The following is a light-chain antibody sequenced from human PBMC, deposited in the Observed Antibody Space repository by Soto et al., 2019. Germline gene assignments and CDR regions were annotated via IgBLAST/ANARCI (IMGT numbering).Light chain of an antibody. V-gene: IGLV2-14*01. CDR1: SSDVGGYNY. Sequence: QSALTQPASVSGSPGKSITISCTGTSSDVGGYNYVSWYQQHPGKAPKLMIYDVTSRPSGVSNRFSGSKSGDTASLTISGLQAEDEADYYCSSYTTSSTLYVVFGGGTKLTVL. J-gene: IGLJ2*01. CDR3: SSYTTSSTLYVV. CDR2: DVT.